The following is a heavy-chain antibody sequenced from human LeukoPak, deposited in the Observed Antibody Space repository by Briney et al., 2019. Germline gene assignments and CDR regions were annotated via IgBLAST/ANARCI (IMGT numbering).Heavy chain of an antibody. Sequence: SETLSLTCTVSGGSISSYYWSWIRQPPGKGLEWIGYIYYSGSTNYNPSLKSRVTISVDTSKNQFSLKLSSVTAADMAVYYCARHPYCSSTSCYEGNSDSGLDYWGQGTLVTVSS. CDR1: GGSISSYY. CDR3: ARHPYCSSTSCYEGNSDSGLDY. V-gene: IGHV4-59*08. D-gene: IGHD2-2*01. J-gene: IGHJ4*02. CDR2: IYYSGST.